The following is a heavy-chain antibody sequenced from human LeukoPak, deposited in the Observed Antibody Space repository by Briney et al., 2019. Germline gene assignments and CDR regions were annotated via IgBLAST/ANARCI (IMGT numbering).Heavy chain of an antibody. V-gene: IGHV4-59*05. J-gene: IGHJ3*02. CDR3: ASLGRTYYYDSSGFDI. D-gene: IGHD3-22*01. Sequence: PSETLSLTCTVSGGSVSNYYWSWIRQPPGKGLEWIGSIYYSGSTYYNPSLKSRVTISVDTSKNQFSLKLSSVTAADTAVYYCASLGRTYYYDSSGFDIWGQGTMVTVSS. CDR2: IYYSGST. CDR1: GGSVSNYY.